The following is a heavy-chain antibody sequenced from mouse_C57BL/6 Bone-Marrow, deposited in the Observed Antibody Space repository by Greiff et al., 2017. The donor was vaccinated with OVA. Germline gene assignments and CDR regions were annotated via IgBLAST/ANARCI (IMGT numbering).Heavy chain of an antibody. Sequence: VQLQQSGAELVRPGTSVKVSCKASGYAFTNYLIEWVKQRPGQGLEWIGVINPGSGGTNYNEKFKGKATLTADKSSSTAYMQLSSLTSEDSAVYFCARDGLGRPFAYWGQGTLVTVSA. CDR2: INPGSGGT. CDR3: ARDGLGRPFAY. D-gene: IGHD4-1*01. CDR1: GYAFTNYL. V-gene: IGHV1-54*01. J-gene: IGHJ3*01.